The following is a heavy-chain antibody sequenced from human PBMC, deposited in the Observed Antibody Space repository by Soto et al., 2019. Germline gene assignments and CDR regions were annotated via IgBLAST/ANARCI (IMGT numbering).Heavy chain of an antibody. V-gene: IGHV4-61*01. CDR3: AQSIGNYCPY. CDR2: IYSSGST. Sequence: SETLSLTCTGSGDSVSGGFYFWSWIRHPPGKGLEGIGFIYSSGSTNNNPSLKSRVSMSIDTSNNQVSLKLSSVPAAHTAVYYCAQSIGNYCPYWGQGTLVTVS. J-gene: IGHJ4*02. D-gene: IGHD1-26*01. CDR1: GDSVSGGFYF.